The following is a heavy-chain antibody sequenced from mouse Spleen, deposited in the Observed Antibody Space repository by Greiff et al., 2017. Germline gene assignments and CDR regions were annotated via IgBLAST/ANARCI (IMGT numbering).Heavy chain of an antibody. D-gene: IGHD1-1*01. CDR1: GYSITSGYY. CDR2: ISYDGSN. J-gene: IGHJ2*01. Sequence: VQLKESGPGLVKPSQSLSPTCSVTGYSITSGYYWNWIRQFPGNKLEWMGYISYDGSNNYNPSLKNRISITRDTSKNQFFLKLNSVTTEDTATYYCARELRYFDYWGQGTTLTVSS. V-gene: IGHV3-6*01. CDR3: ARELRYFDY.